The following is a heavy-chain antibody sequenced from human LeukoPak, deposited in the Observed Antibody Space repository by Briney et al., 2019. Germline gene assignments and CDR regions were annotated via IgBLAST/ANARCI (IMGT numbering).Heavy chain of an antibody. CDR2: MSGSAGST. CDR1: GFTFSSYG. V-gene: IGHV3-23*01. D-gene: IGHD3-10*02. J-gene: IGHJ6*04. Sequence: GGSLRLSCAASGFTFSSYGMSWVRQAPGKGLEWVSGMSGSAGSTSYADSVKGRFTISRDNAKNSLYLQMNSLRAEDTAVYYCAELGITMIGGVWGKGTTVTISS. CDR3: AELGITMIGGV.